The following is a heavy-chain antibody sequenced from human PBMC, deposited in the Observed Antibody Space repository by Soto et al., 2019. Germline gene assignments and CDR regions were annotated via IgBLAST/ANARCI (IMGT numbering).Heavy chain of an antibody. J-gene: IGHJ4*02. CDR1: GFTFSSYW. V-gene: IGHV3-7*01. CDR2: IKQDGSEK. Sequence: PGGSLRLSCAASGFTFSSYWMSWVRQAPGKGLEWVANIKQDGSEKYYVDSVRGRFTISRDNAKNSLYLQMNSLRAEDTAVYYCARDHQQLVRGFSDYWGQGTLVTVSS. CDR3: ARDHQQLVRGFSDY. D-gene: IGHD6-13*01.